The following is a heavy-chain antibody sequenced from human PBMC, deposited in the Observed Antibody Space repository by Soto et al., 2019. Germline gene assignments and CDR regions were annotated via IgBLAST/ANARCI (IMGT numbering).Heavy chain of an antibody. CDR2: INAGNGNT. D-gene: IGHD2-2*01. Sequence: ASVKVSCKASGYTFTSYAMHWVRQAPGQRLEWMGWINAGNGNTKYSQKFQGRVTITRDTSASTAYMELSSLRSEDTAVYYCARSYQLRQDYYYYGMDVWGQGTTVTVSS. CDR3: ARSYQLRQDYYYYGMDV. J-gene: IGHJ6*02. V-gene: IGHV1-3*01. CDR1: GYTFTSYA.